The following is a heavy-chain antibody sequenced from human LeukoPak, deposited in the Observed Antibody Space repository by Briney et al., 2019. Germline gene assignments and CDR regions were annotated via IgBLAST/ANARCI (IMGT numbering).Heavy chain of an antibody. CDR2: IYSGGNT. CDR3: ARQRLVPEDYFDY. J-gene: IGHJ4*02. D-gene: IGHD6-13*01. Sequence: GGSLRLSCAASGFTVSSNYMSWVRQAPGKGLEWVSVIYSGGNTNYADSVKGRFTISRDNSKNTLYLQMNSLRAEDTAVYYCARQRLVPEDYFDYWGQGTLVTVSS. V-gene: IGHV3-53*01. CDR1: GFTVSSNY.